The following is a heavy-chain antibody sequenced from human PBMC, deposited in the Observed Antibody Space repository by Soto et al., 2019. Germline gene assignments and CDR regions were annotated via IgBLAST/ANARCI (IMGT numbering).Heavy chain of an antibody. D-gene: IGHD1-26*01. J-gene: IGHJ4*02. CDR1: GGSFSGYY. CDR3: ARSGLWGFDY. V-gene: IGHV4-34*01. CDR2: INHSGST. Sequence: QVQLQQWGAGLLKPSETLSLTCAVYGGSFSGYYWSWIRQPPGKGLEWIGEINHSGSTNYNPSLKSRVTLSVDTSKNQFSLKLSSVTAADTAVYYCARSGLWGFDYWGQGTLVTVSS.